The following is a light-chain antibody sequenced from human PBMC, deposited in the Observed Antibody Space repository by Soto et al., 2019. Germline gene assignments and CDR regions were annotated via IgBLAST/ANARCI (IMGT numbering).Light chain of an antibody. CDR2: GAS. CDR3: HKYDRAPFT. CDR1: QGISNY. Sequence: IQMTQSPSSLSAYLGDRITITCRASQGISNYLDWYQQKTGRLPKLLLFGASTLQSGVPARLSGSGSGKIFTLTINGLLPEDVATYYCHKYDRAPFTFGPGTKVAIK. V-gene: IGKV1-27*01. J-gene: IGKJ3*01.